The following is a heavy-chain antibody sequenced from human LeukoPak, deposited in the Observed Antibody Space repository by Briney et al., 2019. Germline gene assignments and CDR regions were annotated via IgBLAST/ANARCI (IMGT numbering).Heavy chain of an antibody. CDR2: INHRGST. J-gene: IGHJ5*01. Sequence: SETLSLTCAVYGGCFCGYYWSWIRQPPGKGLEWIGEINHRGSTNYNPSLKSRVTISVDTSKNQFSLKLSSVTAADTAVYYCARGTYTTGRNWFDPWGQGTLVTVSS. CDR3: ARGTYTTGRNWFDP. CDR1: GGCFCGYY. V-gene: IGHV4-34*01. D-gene: IGHD2-2*02.